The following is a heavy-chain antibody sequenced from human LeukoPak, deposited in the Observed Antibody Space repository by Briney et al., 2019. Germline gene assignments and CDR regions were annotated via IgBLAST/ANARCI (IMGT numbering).Heavy chain of an antibody. CDR2: ISWNSGSI. J-gene: IGHJ6*03. CDR3: AKDTMYSSSWYPWGGYMDV. V-gene: IGHV3-9*01. CDR1: GFTFDDYA. D-gene: IGHD6-13*01. Sequence: GGSLRLSCAASGFTFDDYAMHWVRHAPGKGLEWVSGISWNSGSIGYADSVKGRFTISRDNAKNSLYLQMNSLRAEDTALYYCAKDTMYSSSWYPWGGYMDVWGKGTTVTVSS.